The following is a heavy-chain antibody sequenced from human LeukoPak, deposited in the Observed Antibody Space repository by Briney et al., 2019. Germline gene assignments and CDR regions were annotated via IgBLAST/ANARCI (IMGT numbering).Heavy chain of an antibody. CDR2: IYRSGTT. CDR3: ARGMIDLWPGFDL. J-gene: IGHJ2*01. D-gene: IGHD3-22*01. V-gene: IGHV4-30-2*01. CDR1: GGSISTSGSS. Sequence: SEALSLTCVVSGGSISTSGSSWSWIRQPPGNGPEWIGYIYRSGTTNYNASFKSRVTMSVDTSKNQFSLNLHSVTAADTAVYFCARGMIDLWPGFDLWGRGTLVSVSS.